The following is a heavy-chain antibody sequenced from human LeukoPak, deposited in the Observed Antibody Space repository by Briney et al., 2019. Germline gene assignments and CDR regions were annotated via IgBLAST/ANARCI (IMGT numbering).Heavy chain of an antibody. J-gene: IGHJ3*02. CDR1: GYTFTSYA. D-gene: IGHD6-6*01. CDR3: ARTSAARPTLNDAFDI. CDR2: IIPIFGTA. Sequence: ASVKLSCNASGYTFTSYAIGWVRQAPGKGLEWVGGIIPIFGTANYAQKFKGRVTITADQSTNTAYMELSSLRSEDTAVYYSARTSAARPTLNDAFDIWGQGTIVTVSS. V-gene: IGHV1-69*13.